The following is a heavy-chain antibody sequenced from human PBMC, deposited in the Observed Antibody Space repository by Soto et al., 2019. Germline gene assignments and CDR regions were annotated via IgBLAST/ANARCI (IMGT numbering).Heavy chain of an antibody. V-gene: IGHV5-51*01. J-gene: IGHJ5*02. Sequence: PGASLKISCKGSGYSFTSYWIGWVRQMPGKGLEWMGIIYPGDSDTRYSPSFQGQVTISADKSISTAYLQWSSLKASDTAMYYCARLFPFVATVTTWLDPWGQGTLVTVSS. CDR1: GYSFTSYW. CDR2: IYPGDSDT. CDR3: ARLFPFVATVTTWLDP. D-gene: IGHD4-4*01.